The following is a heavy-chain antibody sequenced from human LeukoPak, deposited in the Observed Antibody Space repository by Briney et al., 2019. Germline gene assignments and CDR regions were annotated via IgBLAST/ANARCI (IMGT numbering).Heavy chain of an antibody. CDR3: AKVGRSSWYADY. CDR1: GLTFSDAR. J-gene: IGHJ4*02. Sequence: GGSLRLSCAASGLTFSDARMSWVRQAPGKGLEWVGRIKTKTDGETTDYAAPVKGRFTISRGDSKNTLFLQMNSLKTEHTAVYYCAKVGRSSWYADYWGQGTLVTVSS. CDR2: IKTKTDGETT. V-gene: IGHV3-15*01. D-gene: IGHD6-13*01.